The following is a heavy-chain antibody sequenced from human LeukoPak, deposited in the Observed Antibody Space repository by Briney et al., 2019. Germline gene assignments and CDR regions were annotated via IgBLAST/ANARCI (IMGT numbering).Heavy chain of an antibody. CDR2: ISSSSYI. CDR3: ARVSVSSGNY. D-gene: IGHD6-19*01. J-gene: IGHJ4*02. CDR1: GFTFSSYS. Sequence: GGSLRLSCAASGFTFSSYSMNWVRQAPGKGLEWVSSISSSSYIYYADSVKGRFTISRDNAKNSLHLQMNSLRAEDTAVYYCARVSVSSGNYWGQGTLVTVSS. V-gene: IGHV3-21*01.